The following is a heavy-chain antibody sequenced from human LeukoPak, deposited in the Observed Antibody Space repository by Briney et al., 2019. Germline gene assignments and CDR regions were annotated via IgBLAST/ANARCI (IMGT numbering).Heavy chain of an antibody. D-gene: IGHD6-19*01. CDR2: ISAYNGNT. CDR1: GYTFTSYG. CDR3: ASANIAVAGKGPQY. Sequence: ASVKVSCKASGYTFTSYGISWVRQAPGQGLEWMGWISAYNGNTNYAQKLQGRVTMTTDTSTSTAYMELRSLRSDDTAVYYCASANIAVAGKGPQYWGQGTLVTVSS. J-gene: IGHJ4*02. V-gene: IGHV1-18*01.